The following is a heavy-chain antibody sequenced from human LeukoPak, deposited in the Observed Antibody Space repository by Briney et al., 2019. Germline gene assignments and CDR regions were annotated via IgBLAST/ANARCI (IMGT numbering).Heavy chain of an antibody. Sequence: SETLSLTCAVYGESFSGFSWSWIRQPPGKGLEWIGEINHSGSTNYNPSLKSRVTISVDTSKNQFSLKLSSVTAGDTAVYYCFSDTLSRDAFDIWGQGTMVTVSS. J-gene: IGHJ3*02. V-gene: IGHV4-34*01. CDR1: GESFSGFS. CDR3: FSDTLSRDAFDI. CDR2: INHSGST. D-gene: IGHD3-3*02.